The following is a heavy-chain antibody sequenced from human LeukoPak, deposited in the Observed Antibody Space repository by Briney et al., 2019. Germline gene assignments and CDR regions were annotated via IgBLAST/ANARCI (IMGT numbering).Heavy chain of an antibody. CDR2: IDGAGGEK. Sequence: GGSLRLSCEASGFTFSRHWLTWVRQAPGKGLEWVGNIDGAGGEKHYVDSVKGRFTISRDNAKTSLYLHMNSLRAEDTAVYYCPRDGVPAARDLWGQGTMVIVSS. V-gene: IGHV3-7*01. CDR3: PRDGVPAARDL. D-gene: IGHD2-2*01. CDR1: GFTFSRHW. J-gene: IGHJ3*01.